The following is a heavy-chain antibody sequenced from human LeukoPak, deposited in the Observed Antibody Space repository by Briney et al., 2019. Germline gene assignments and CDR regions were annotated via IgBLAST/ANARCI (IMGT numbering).Heavy chain of an antibody. CDR3: VRDISGYYFDY. Sequence: GGSLRLSCAPSGFTFRSYWMHWVRQAPGKGLEWVSYISGSSIYTRYADSVKGRFTISRDNAKNSLYLQMNSLRAEDTALYYCVRDISGYYFDYWGQGTLVTVSS. J-gene: IGHJ4*02. CDR1: GFTFRSYW. V-gene: IGHV3-11*05. D-gene: IGHD3-22*01. CDR2: ISGSSIYT.